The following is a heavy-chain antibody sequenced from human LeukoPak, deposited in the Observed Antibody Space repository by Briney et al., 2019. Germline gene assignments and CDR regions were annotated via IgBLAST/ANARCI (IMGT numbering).Heavy chain of an antibody. CDR2: IWYDGSNK. CDR3: ARDGAAAGVDY. CDR1: GFTFSSYG. J-gene: IGHJ4*02. D-gene: IGHD6-13*01. Sequence: GRSLRLSCAASGFTFSSYGMHWVRQAPGKGLEWVAVIWYDGSNKYYADSVKGRFTISRDNSKNTLYLQMDSLRAEDTAVYYCARDGAAAGVDYRGQGTLVTVSS. V-gene: IGHV3-33*01.